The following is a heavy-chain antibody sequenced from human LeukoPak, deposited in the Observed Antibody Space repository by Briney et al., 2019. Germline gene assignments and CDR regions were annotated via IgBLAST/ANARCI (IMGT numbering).Heavy chain of an antibody. V-gene: IGHV3-23*01. D-gene: IGHD3-9*01. J-gene: IGHJ4*02. CDR2: VLGRETST. Sequence: PGGSLRPSCAASGLTFSNYAMSCVRQAPGKGRGWVSSVLGRETSTYYTDSVKGRFTISRDNSKNTLYLQMNSLSAEDTAIYYCAKWGDYDVLTGYYDSDYWGQGTLVTVSS. CDR3: AKWGDYDVLTGYYDSDY. CDR1: GLTFSNYA.